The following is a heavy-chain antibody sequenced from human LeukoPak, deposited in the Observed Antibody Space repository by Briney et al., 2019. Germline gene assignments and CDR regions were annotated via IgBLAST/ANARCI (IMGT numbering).Heavy chain of an antibody. V-gene: IGHV1-2*02. Sequence: GASVKVSCKASGYTFTGYYMHWVRQAPGQGLEWMGWINPNSGGTNYAQKFQGRVTMTRDTSISTAYMELSRLRSDDTAVYYCARGPPLGYCSSTSCWFDPWGQGTLVTVSS. CDR1: GYTFTGYY. J-gene: IGHJ5*02. D-gene: IGHD2-2*01. CDR2: INPNSGGT. CDR3: ARGPPLGYCSSTSCWFDP.